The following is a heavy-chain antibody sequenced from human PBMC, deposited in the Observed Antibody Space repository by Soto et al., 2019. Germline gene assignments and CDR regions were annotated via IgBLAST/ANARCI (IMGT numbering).Heavy chain of an antibody. V-gene: IGHV3-30*03. CDR3: ASGVVPAAHYYYGMDV. J-gene: IGHJ6*02. D-gene: IGHD2-2*01. CDR2: ISYDGSNK. CDR1: GFTFSSYG. Sequence: PGGSLRLSCAASGFTFSSYGMHWARQAPGKGLEWVAVISYDGSNKYYADSVKGRFTISRDNSKNTLYLQMNSLRAEDTAVYYCASGVVPAAHYYYGMDVWGQGTTVTVSS.